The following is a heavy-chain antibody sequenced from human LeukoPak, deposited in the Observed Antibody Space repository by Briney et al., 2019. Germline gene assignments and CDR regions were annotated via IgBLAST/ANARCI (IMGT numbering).Heavy chain of an antibody. Sequence: SETLSLTCTVSGGSMSCYYWSWIRQPPGKGLECIGNIYYSGSTNYNPSLKSRLTISVDTSKNRFPLNLAPVTAADTAVYYCARLGVIVPAAMSGSTHFYMDVWGKGTTVTVSS. V-gene: IGHV4-59*01. CDR2: IYYSGST. D-gene: IGHD2-2*01. CDR3: ARLGVIVPAAMSGSTHFYMDV. CDR1: GGSMSCYY. J-gene: IGHJ6*03.